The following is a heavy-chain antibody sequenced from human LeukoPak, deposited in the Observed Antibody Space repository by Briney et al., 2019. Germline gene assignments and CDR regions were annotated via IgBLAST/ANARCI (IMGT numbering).Heavy chain of an antibody. CDR1: GFTFSSYE. CDR3: ARSVQWLPY. V-gene: IGHV3-48*03. D-gene: IGHD6-19*01. CDR2: ISGSGTTT. Sequence: PGGYLRLSCVASGFTFSSYEMNWLRQSPGKGLEWVSYISGSGTTTYYADSVKGRFTISRDNAKNSLYLQMNSLRAEDTAIYYCARSVQWLPYWGQGTLVTVSS. J-gene: IGHJ4*02.